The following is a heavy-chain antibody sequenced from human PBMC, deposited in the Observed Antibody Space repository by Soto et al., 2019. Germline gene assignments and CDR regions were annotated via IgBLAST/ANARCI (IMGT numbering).Heavy chain of an antibody. V-gene: IGHV1-8*01. Sequence: ASVKVSFKASGYTFTSYDINWVRQATGQGLEWMGWMNPNSGNTAYAQKFQGRVTMTRNTSISTAYMELSSLRSEDTAVYYCATTTKGLYDSNGFDPWGQGTLVTVSS. CDR2: MNPNSGNT. CDR3: ATTTKGLYDSNGFDP. J-gene: IGHJ5*02. D-gene: IGHD3-22*01. CDR1: GYTFTSYD.